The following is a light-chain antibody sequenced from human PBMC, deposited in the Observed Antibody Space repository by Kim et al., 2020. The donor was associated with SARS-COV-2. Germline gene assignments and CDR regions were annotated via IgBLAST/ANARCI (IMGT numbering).Light chain of an antibody. CDR3: QSYDSSLSGYWV. J-gene: IGLJ3*02. Sequence: VTISCTGSSTNIGAGYDVHCYQQVPGTAPQLLIYGNNNRPSGVPDRFSGSKSGTSASLAITGLQAEDEADYYCQSYDSSLSGYWVFGGGTKLTVL. CDR1: STNIGAGYD. CDR2: GNN. V-gene: IGLV1-40*01.